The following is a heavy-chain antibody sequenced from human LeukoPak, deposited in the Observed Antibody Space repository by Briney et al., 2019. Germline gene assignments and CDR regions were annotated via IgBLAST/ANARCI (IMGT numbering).Heavy chain of an antibody. CDR3: ARGVSGGYSSGWYNYYYYYYMDV. J-gene: IGHJ6*03. V-gene: IGHV4-34*01. D-gene: IGHD6-19*01. CDR1: GGSFSGYY. CDR2: INHSGST. Sequence: SETLSLTCAVYGGSFSGYYWSWIRQPPGKGLEWIGEINHSGSTNYNPSLKSRVTISVDTSKNQFSLKLSSVTAADTAVYYCARGVSGGYSSGWYNYYYYYYMDVWGKGTTVTISS.